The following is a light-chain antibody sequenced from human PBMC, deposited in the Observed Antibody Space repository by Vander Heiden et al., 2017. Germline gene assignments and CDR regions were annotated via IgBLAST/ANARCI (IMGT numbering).Light chain of an antibody. CDR3: AAWDDSLNGYV. J-gene: IGLJ1*01. CDR2: YDD. Sequence: QSVLTQPPSVSDAPRQRVTIPCSGSSSNNGNNAVNWYQQLPGKAPKLLIYYDDLLPSGVSDRFSGSKSGTSASLAISGLQSEDEADYYCAAWDDSLNGYVFGTGTKVTVL. V-gene: IGLV1-36*01. CDR1: SSNNGNNA.